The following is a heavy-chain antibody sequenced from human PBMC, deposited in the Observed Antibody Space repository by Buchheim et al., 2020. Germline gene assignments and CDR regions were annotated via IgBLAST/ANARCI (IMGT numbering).Heavy chain of an antibody. V-gene: IGHV3-21*01. CDR1: GFTFSSYS. CDR3: ARAVRYYGSGSYYQIDY. CDR2: ISSSSSYI. J-gene: IGHJ4*02. Sequence: EVQLVESGGGLVKPGGSLRLSCAASGFTFSSYSMNWVRQAPGKGLEWVSSISSSSSYIYYADSVKGRFTISRDNAKNSLYLQMNSLRAEDTAVYYCARAVRYYGSGSYYQIDYWGQGTL. D-gene: IGHD3-10*01.